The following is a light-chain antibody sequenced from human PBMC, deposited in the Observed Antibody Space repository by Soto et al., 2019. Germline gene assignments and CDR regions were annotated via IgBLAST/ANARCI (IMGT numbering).Light chain of an antibody. J-gene: IGLJ2*01. CDR1: SSDIGCYDY. V-gene: IGLV2-14*01. CDR3: TSYASGSSHVV. CDR2: DGN. Sequence: QSALTQPASVSGSPGQSITLSCTGTSSDIGCYDYVSWYQRHQGKAPKLLIYDGNNRPSGVSNRFSGSKSGNTASLTISGLQAEDEADYYCTSYASGSSHVVFGGGTKLTVL.